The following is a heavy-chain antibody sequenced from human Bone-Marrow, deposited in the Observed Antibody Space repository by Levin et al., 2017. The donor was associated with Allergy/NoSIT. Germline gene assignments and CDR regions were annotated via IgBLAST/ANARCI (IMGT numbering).Heavy chain of an antibody. Sequence: GGSLRLSCAASGFTFSSYSMNWVRQAPGKGLEWVSYISSSSSTIYYADSVKGRFTISRDNAKNSLYLQMNSLRAEDTAVYYCARDYVLRFLEWLPNSLGRWSGYYGMDVWGQGTTVTVSS. J-gene: IGHJ6*02. V-gene: IGHV3-48*04. CDR1: GFTFSSYS. CDR2: ISSSSSTI. D-gene: IGHD3-3*01. CDR3: ARDYVLRFLEWLPNSLGRWSGYYGMDV.